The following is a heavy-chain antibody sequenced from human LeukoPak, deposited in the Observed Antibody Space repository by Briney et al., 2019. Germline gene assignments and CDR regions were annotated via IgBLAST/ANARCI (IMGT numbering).Heavy chain of an antibody. J-gene: IGHJ4*02. CDR3: TRRDCGGDCPSYDY. CDR1: GYSFTNYW. Sequence: PGESLKISCKGSGYSFTNYWIGWVRQMPGKGLEWMGIIYPGDSDTRYSPSFQGQVTISADKSTSTAYLQWSSLKASDTAVYYCTRRDCGGDCPSYDYWGQGTLVAVSS. CDR2: IYPGDSDT. V-gene: IGHV5-51*01. D-gene: IGHD2-21*02.